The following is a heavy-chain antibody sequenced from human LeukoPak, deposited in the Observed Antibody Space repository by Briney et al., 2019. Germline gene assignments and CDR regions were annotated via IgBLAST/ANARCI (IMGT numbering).Heavy chain of an antibody. J-gene: IGHJ3*02. D-gene: IGHD2-15*01. Sequence: ASVKVSCKASGYTFPSYYMHWVRQAPGQGLEWMGIINPSGGSTSYAQKFQGRVTMTRDTSTSTVYMELSSLRSEDTAVYYCARDLATLDAFDIWGQGTMVTVSS. CDR3: ARDLATLDAFDI. CDR2: INPSGGST. CDR1: GYTFPSYY. V-gene: IGHV1-46*01.